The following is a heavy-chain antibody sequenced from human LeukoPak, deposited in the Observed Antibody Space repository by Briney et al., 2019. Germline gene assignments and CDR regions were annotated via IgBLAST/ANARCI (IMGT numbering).Heavy chain of an antibody. D-gene: IGHD6-19*01. J-gene: IGHJ4*02. CDR3: TTEGWSTGYFDY. Sequence: GGSLRLSCTASGFTFGDYAMSWVRQAPGKGLEWVGFIRSKAYGGTTEYAASVKGRFTISRDDSKSIAYLQMNSLKTEDTAVYYCTTEGWSTGYFDYWGQGTLATVSS. CDR2: IRSKAYGGTT. CDR1: GFTFGDYA. V-gene: IGHV3-49*04.